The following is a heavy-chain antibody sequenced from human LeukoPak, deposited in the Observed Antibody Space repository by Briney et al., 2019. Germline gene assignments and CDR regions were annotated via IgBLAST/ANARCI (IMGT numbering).Heavy chain of an antibody. CDR1: GYTFTSYG. CDR2: ISAYNGNT. CDR3: GIGENTGTLDY. D-gene: IGHD3-10*01. V-gene: IGHV1-18*01. Sequence: ASVKVSCKASGYTFTSYGISWVRQAPGQGLEWMGWISAYNGNTNYAQKLQGRVTMTTDTSTSTAYIELRSLRSDDTAVYYCGIGENTGTLDYWGQGTLVTVSS. J-gene: IGHJ4*02.